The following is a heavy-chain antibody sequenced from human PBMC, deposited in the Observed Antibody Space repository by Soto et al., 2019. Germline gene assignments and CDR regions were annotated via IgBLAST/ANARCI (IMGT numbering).Heavy chain of an antibody. CDR3: ARGLGLRYFDWLLVAEYYYYGMDV. V-gene: IGHV3-30-3*01. CDR1: GFTFSSYA. Sequence: GGSLRLSCAASGFTFSSYAMHWVRQAPGKGLEWVAVISYDGSNKYYADSVKGRFTISRDNSKNTLYLQMNSLRAEDTAVYYCARGLGLRYFDWLLVAEYYYYGMDVWGQGTTVTVSS. CDR2: ISYDGSNK. D-gene: IGHD3-9*01. J-gene: IGHJ6*02.